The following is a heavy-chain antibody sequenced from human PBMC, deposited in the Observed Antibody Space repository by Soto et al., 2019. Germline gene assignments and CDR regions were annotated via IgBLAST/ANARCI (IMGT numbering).Heavy chain of an antibody. Sequence: GGSLRLSCAASGFTFSSYGMHWVRQAPGKGLEWVAVISYDGSNKYYADSVKGRFTISRDNSKNTLYLQMNSLRAEDTAVYYCAKAYDILTGPLGFDPWGQGTLVTVSS. CDR3: AKAYDILTGPLGFDP. D-gene: IGHD3-9*01. J-gene: IGHJ5*02. V-gene: IGHV3-30*18. CDR2: ISYDGSNK. CDR1: GFTFSSYG.